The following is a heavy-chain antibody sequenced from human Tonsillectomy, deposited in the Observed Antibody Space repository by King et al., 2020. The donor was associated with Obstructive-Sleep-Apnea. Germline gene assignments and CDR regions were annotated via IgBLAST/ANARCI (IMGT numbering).Heavy chain of an antibody. Sequence: VQLQESAPGLVKPSETLSLTCTVSGGSISTSYWSWIRHPPGKELEWIFFIYDSGSTNYNPSLKSRVTISLATSTNQFSLNLSSVTAADTAVYYCAMDASSDWTHFDYWGHGTLVTVSS. D-gene: IGHD6-19*01. CDR2: IYDSGST. CDR3: AMDASSDWTHFDY. J-gene: IGHJ4*01. CDR1: GGSISTSY. V-gene: IGHV4-59*01.